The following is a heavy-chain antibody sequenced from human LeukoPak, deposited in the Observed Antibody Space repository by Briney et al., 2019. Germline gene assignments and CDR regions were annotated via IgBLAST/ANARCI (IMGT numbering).Heavy chain of an antibody. V-gene: IGHV1-69*05. CDR1: GGTFSSYA. CDR2: VIPIFGTA. CDR3: ARVYEEGYYYYYMDV. J-gene: IGHJ6*03. Sequence: SVKVSCKASGGTFSSYAISWVRQAPGQGLEWMGGVIPIFGTANYAQKLQGRVTMTTDTSTSTAYMELRSLRSDDTAVYYCARVYEEGYYYYYMDVWGKGTTVTVSS. D-gene: IGHD3-3*01.